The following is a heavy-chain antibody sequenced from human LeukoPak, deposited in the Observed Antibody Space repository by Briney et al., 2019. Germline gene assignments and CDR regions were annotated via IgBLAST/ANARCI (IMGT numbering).Heavy chain of an antibody. J-gene: IGHJ4*02. V-gene: IGHV3-66*01. CDR2: IYSGGST. CDR3: AKGGLSRAGLDF. Sequence: GGSLRLSCAASGFTVSSNYMSWVRQAPGEGLEWVSVIYSGGSTYYADSVKGRFTISRDNSKNTLYLQMNSLRAEDTAVYYCAKGGLSRAGLDFWGQGTLVTVSS. D-gene: IGHD5/OR15-5a*01. CDR1: GFTVSSNY.